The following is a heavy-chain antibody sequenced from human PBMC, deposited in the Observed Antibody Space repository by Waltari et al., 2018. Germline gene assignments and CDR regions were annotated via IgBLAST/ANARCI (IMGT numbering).Heavy chain of an antibody. D-gene: IGHD2-2*01. J-gene: IGHJ4*02. CDR1: GGSISSGGYS. Sequence: QLQLQESGSGLVKPSQTLSLTCAVSGGSISSGGYSWSWIRQPPGKGLEWIGYIYHSGSTYDIPSLSSRVTISVDRSKNQFSLKLSSVTAADTAVYYCARGTCSSTSCSTGFDYWGQGTLVTVSS. CDR2: IYHSGST. V-gene: IGHV4-30-2*01. CDR3: ARGTCSSTSCSTGFDY.